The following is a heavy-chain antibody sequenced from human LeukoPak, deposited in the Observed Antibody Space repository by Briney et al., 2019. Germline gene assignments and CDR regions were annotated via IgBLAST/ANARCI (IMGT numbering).Heavy chain of an antibody. CDR1: GGSISSHY. CDR3: ARTGEYSGSGPSWAFDI. J-gene: IGHJ3*02. CDR2: ISNSGST. Sequence: SETLSLTCTVSGGSISSHYWTWIRQPPGKGLEWIGDISNSGSTNYNPSLKSRVTISLGTSNNQFSLRLTSVTASDTAVYFCARTGEYSGSGPSWAFDIWGQGTMVTVSS. D-gene: IGHD3-10*01. V-gene: IGHV4-4*09.